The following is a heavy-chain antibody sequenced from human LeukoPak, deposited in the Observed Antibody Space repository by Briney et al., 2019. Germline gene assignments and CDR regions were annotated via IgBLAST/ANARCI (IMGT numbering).Heavy chain of an antibody. Sequence: GGSLRLSCAASGFTFSSYSMNWVRQAPGKGLEWVSSISSSSSYIYYADSVKGRFTISRDNAKNSLYLQMNSLRAEDTAVYYCARAGGIAVADNWFDPWGQGTLVTVSS. CDR3: ARAGGIAVADNWFDP. CDR2: ISSSSSYI. V-gene: IGHV3-21*04. D-gene: IGHD6-19*01. CDR1: GFTFSSYS. J-gene: IGHJ5*02.